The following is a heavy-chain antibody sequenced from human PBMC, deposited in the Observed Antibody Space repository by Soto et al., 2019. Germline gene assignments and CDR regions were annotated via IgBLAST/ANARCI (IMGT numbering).Heavy chain of an antibody. V-gene: IGHV4-34*01. CDR2: INHSGSS. J-gene: IGHJ3*02. CDR1: GGSFSGYD. Sequence: PSETLSLTCAVYGGSFSGYDWTWIRQPPGTGLEWIGEINHSGSSNYNPSLKSRVTISVDTSKNQFSLKLSSVTAADTAVYYCARRYGWAFDIWGQGTMVTVSS. D-gene: IGHD3-16*01. CDR3: ARRYGWAFDI.